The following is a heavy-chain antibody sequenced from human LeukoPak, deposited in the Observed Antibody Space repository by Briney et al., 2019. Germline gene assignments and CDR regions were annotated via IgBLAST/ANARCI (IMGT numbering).Heavy chain of an antibody. D-gene: IGHD3-16*01. CDR3: ARGGPFPYYYGMDV. J-gene: IGHJ6*02. CDR1: GGSISSYY. V-gene: IGHV4-59*01. Sequence: PSETLSLTCTVSGGSISSYYWNWIRQPPGKGLEWIGNIYYSGNTNYIPSLKSRVTISVDTSKNHFSLKLTSVTAADTALYYCARGGPFPYYYGMDVWGQGTTVTVSS. CDR2: IYYSGNT.